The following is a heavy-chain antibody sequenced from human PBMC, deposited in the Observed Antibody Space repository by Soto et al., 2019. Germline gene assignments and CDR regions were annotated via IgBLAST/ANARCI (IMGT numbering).Heavy chain of an antibody. CDR1: GFAFSSYA. D-gene: IGHD1-26*01. CDR3: AKDHRANLDAFDI. V-gene: IGHV3-23*01. CDR2: ISGSGGST. J-gene: IGHJ3*02. Sequence: SCAASGFAFSSYAMSWVRQAPGKGLEWVSAISGSGGSTYYADSVKGRFTISRDNSKNTLYLQMNSLRAEDTAVYYCAKDHRANLDAFDIWGQGTMVTVSS.